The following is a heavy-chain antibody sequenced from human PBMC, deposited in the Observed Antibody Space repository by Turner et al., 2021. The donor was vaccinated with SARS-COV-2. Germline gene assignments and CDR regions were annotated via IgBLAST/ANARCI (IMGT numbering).Heavy chain of an antibody. V-gene: IGHV1-2*02. CDR2: INPSSGGT. CDR3: AKDSDYGGLIADY. CDR1: GYNFNGYY. D-gene: IGHD4-17*01. Sequence: QVQLEQSGAEVKKPGASVKISCKASGYNFNGYYMHWVRQAPGQGLGWMGWINPSSGGTKFAQNFQGRVTLTWDASISTAYMEVSRLKSDDTAFYYCAKDSDYGGLIADYWGQGTLVTVSS. J-gene: IGHJ4*02.